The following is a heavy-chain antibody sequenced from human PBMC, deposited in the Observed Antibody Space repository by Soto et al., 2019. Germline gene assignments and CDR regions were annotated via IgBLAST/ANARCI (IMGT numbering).Heavy chain of an antibody. CDR1: SGSISSSNW. J-gene: IGHJ6*03. CDR2: IYHSGST. V-gene: IGHV4-4*02. D-gene: IGHD6-6*01. Sequence: QVQLQESGPGLVKPSGTLSLTCAVSSGSISSSNWWSWVRQPPGKGLEWIGEIYHSGSTNYNPSLKSRVTISVAKSKNQFSLKLSSVTAADTAVYYCARDEVHSSSAGYYYYMDVWGKGTTVTVSS. CDR3: ARDEVHSSSAGYYYYMDV.